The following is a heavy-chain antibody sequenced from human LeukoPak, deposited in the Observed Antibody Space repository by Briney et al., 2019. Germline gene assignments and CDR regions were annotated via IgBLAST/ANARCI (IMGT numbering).Heavy chain of an antibody. D-gene: IGHD2-15*01. Sequence: ASVKVSCKASGYTFTGYYIHWVRQAPGQGLEWMGWINPDNGVTNYAQKLQGRVTMTTDTSTSTAYMELRSLRSDDTAVYYCARYVVVAAKFDPWGQGTLVTVSS. CDR1: GYTFTGYY. CDR2: INPDNGVT. CDR3: ARYVVVAAKFDP. J-gene: IGHJ5*02. V-gene: IGHV1-18*04.